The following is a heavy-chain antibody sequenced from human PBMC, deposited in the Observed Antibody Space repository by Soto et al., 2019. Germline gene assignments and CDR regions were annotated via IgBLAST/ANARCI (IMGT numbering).Heavy chain of an antibody. J-gene: IGHJ3*02. D-gene: IGHD4-17*01. CDR2: IYYSGTT. Sequence: QLQLQKSGPGLVKPSETLSLTCTVSGGSISSSSFYWGWIRQTPGKGLEWIGSIYYSGTTYYNPSLKSRVTVSVSSAKNQFSLKLSSVTAADTAMYYCVRHYGDYDAFDIWGQGTMVTVSS. CDR1: GGSISSSSFY. V-gene: IGHV4-39*01. CDR3: VRHYGDYDAFDI.